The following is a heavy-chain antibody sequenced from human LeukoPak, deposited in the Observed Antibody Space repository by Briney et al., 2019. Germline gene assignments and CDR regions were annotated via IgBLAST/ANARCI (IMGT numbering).Heavy chain of an antibody. Sequence: ASVKVSCKASGYTFTGYYMHWVRQAPGQGLEWMGWISAYNGNTNYAQKLQGRVTMTTDTSTSTAYMELRSLRSDDTAVYYCASGTMVTKYFDYWGQGTLVTVSS. V-gene: IGHV1-18*04. D-gene: IGHD4-17*01. CDR1: GYTFTGYY. CDR3: ASGTMVTKYFDY. CDR2: ISAYNGNT. J-gene: IGHJ4*02.